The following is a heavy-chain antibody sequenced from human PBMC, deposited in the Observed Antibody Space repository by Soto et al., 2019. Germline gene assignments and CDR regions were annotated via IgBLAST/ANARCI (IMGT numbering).Heavy chain of an antibody. Sequence: QVHLVQSGPEVKKPGASVKVSCEVSGYGFRGQGVSWVRQAPGQRFEWMGWISGYNGNTDYAPKFQGRLSLTTDTSTSTAYMELRGLRFDDTAVYFCTRDRWGFAHDTSGYYTYYFDYWGQGSLVTVSS. V-gene: IGHV1-18*01. J-gene: IGHJ4*02. CDR2: ISGYNGNT. CDR1: GYGFRGQG. D-gene: IGHD3-22*01. CDR3: TRDRWGFAHDTSGYYTYYFDY.